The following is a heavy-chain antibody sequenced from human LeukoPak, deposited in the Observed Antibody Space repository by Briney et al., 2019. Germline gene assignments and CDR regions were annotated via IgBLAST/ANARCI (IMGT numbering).Heavy chain of an antibody. V-gene: IGHV3-48*04. CDR2: ISSSSTSK. CDR3: ARGQYGMDV. J-gene: IGHJ6*02. CDR1: GFTLSSYS. Sequence: GGSLRLSCAASGFTLSSYSMNWVRQAPGKELEWVSHISSSSTSKYYADSVKGRFTISRDNAKNSLYLQMNSLRAEDTAVYYCARGQYGMDVWGQGTTVTVSS.